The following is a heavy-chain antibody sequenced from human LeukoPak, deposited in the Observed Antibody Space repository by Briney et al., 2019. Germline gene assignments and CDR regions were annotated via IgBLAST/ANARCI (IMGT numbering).Heavy chain of an antibody. D-gene: IGHD1-26*01. Sequence: SETLSLTCTVSGGSISSSTSYWGWIRQPPGKGLEWIGSIYYSGSTSYNPSLKSRVTISVDTSKKQFSLKLDSVTAADTAVYYCARNASDSGTSYFDYWGQGTLVTVSP. CDR1: GGSISSSTSY. V-gene: IGHV4-39*01. CDR2: IYYSGST. J-gene: IGHJ4*02. CDR3: ARNASDSGTSYFDY.